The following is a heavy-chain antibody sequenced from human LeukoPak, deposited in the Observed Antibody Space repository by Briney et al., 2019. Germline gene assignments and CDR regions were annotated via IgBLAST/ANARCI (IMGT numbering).Heavy chain of an antibody. CDR2: VSPPGGGT. CDR3: AKSTIDY. J-gene: IGHJ4*02. V-gene: IGHV3-23*01. D-gene: IGHD2-2*01. Sequence: GGSLRLSCAASGFTFSNHGMNWVRQAPGKGLEWLSGVSPPGGGTYYADSVKGRFTISRDNSKNTLYLQMNSLRAEDTAVYYCAKSTIDYWGQGTLVTVSS. CDR1: GFTFSNHG.